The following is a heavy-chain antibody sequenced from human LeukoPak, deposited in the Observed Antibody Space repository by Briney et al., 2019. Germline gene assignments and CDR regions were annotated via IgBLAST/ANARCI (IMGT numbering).Heavy chain of an antibody. Sequence: ASVTVSCTASGYTFTSYGISWVRQAPGQGLERMGWISAYNGNTNYAQKLQGRVTMTTDTSTSTAYMELRSLRSDDTAVYYCAKVVPAAGASFDPWGQGTLVTVSS. CDR1: GYTFTSYG. CDR3: AKVVPAAGASFDP. J-gene: IGHJ5*02. D-gene: IGHD2-2*01. CDR2: ISAYNGNT. V-gene: IGHV1-18*01.